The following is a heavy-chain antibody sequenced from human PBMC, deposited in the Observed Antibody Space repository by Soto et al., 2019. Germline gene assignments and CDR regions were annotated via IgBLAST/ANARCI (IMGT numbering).Heavy chain of an antibody. Sequence: SETLSLTCTVSGGSITGYYWSWIRQPPGKGLEWIGHIYYTGSTNYTPSLKSRITISADTSNNPSSLTLSSVTAADTAVYYCARGIAAAAPYYFYYMDVWGKGTTVTVSS. J-gene: IGHJ6*03. V-gene: IGHV4-59*08. CDR3: ARGIAAAAPYYFYYMDV. CDR2: IYYTGST. D-gene: IGHD6-13*01. CDR1: GGSITGYY.